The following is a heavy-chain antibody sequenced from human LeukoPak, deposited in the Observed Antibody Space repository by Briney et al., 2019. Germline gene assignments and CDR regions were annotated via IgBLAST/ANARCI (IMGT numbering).Heavy chain of an antibody. V-gene: IGHV4-34*01. J-gene: IGHJ4*02. CDR1: GGSFSGCY. Sequence: SETLSLTCAVYGGSFSGCYWSWIRQPPGKGLEWIGEINHSGSTNYNPSLKSRVTISVDTSKNQFSLKLSSVTAADTAVYYCARGRSGYYFDYWGQGTLVTVSS. CDR3: ARGRSGYYFDY. CDR2: INHSGST.